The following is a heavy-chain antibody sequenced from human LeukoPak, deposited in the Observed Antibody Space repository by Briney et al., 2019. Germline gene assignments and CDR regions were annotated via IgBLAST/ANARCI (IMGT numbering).Heavy chain of an antibody. V-gene: IGHV1-18*01. J-gene: IGHJ4*02. Sequence: ASVKVSCKASGYTFTSYGISWVRQAPGQGLEWMGWISAYNGNTNYAQKLQGRVTMTTDTSTSTAYMELRSLRSDDTAVYYCARDPRRGYSGYDCDYWGQGTLVTVSS. CDR1: GYTFTSYG. CDR3: ARDPRRGYSGYDCDY. D-gene: IGHD5-12*01. CDR2: ISAYNGNT.